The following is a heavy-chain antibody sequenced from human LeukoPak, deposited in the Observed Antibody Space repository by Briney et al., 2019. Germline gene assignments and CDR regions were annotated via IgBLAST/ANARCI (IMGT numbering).Heavy chain of an antibody. CDR2: INPNSGGT. V-gene: IGHV1-2*02. CDR1: GYTFTGYY. J-gene: IGHJ4*02. CDR3: ARGDYYGSGSYFFDY. D-gene: IGHD3-10*01. Sequence: EASVKVSCKASGYTFTGYYMHWVRQAPGQGLEWMGWINPNSGGTNYAQKFQGRVTMTRDTSINTAYMDLSRLRSDDTAVYYCARGDYYGSGSYFFDYWGQGTLVTVSS.